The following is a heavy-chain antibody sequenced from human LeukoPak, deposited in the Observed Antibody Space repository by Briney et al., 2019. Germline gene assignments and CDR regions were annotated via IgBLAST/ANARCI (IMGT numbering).Heavy chain of an antibody. D-gene: IGHD1-14*01. J-gene: IGHJ4*02. CDR2: VSYSGST. Sequence: SETLSLTCTVSGGSINSYYWSWIRQPPGKGLEWIGYVSYSGSTSYNPSLKSRVTISVDTSKTQFSLKLSSVTAADTAVYYCARERKAWDYFDCWGQGTLVTVSS. CDR1: GGSINSYY. CDR3: ARERKAWDYFDC. V-gene: IGHV4-59*12.